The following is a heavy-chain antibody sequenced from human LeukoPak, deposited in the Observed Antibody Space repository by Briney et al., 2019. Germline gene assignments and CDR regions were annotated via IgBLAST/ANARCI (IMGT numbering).Heavy chain of an antibody. D-gene: IGHD3-3*01. V-gene: IGHV3-30*18. Sequence: GGSLRLSCAASGFTFSSYGMHWVRQAPGKGLEWVAVISYDGSNKYYADSVKGRFTISRDNSKNTLYLQMNSLRAEDTAVYYCAKGDWFSVQHWGQGTLVTVSS. J-gene: IGHJ1*01. CDR3: AKGDWFSVQH. CDR1: GFTFSSYG. CDR2: ISYDGSNK.